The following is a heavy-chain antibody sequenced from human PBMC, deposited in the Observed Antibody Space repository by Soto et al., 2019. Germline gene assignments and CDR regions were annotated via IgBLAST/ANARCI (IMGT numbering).Heavy chain of an antibody. D-gene: IGHD6-13*01. CDR1: GGSISSSSFH. CDR2: IYYSGST. CDR3: ARRERAAGTDWWFDP. Sequence: QLQLQESGPGLVKPSETLSLTCTVSGGSISSSSFHWGWIRQPPGKGLEWIGSIYYSGSTYYSPSLKSRVTISVDTSKNQFSLKRSSVTAAGTAVYYCARRERAAGTDWWFDPWGQGTLVTVSS. V-gene: IGHV4-39*01. J-gene: IGHJ5*02.